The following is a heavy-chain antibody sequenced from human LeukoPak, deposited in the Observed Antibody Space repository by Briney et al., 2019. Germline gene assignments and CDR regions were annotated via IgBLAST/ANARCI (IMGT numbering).Heavy chain of an antibody. CDR2: ISYDATNK. CDR1: LFSFSRSN. J-gene: IGHJ4*02. CDR3: ARDRYGSGIDY. V-gene: IGHV3-30*04. Sequence: HTGGSLRLSCVASLFSFSRSNVHWVRQAPGKGLEWVALISYDATNKYYADSVKGRFTISRDNAKNSLYLQMNSLRAEDTAVYYCARDRYGSGIDYWGQGTLVTVSS. D-gene: IGHD3-10*01.